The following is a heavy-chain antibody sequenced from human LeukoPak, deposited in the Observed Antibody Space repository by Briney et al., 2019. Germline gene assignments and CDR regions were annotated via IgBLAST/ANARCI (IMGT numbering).Heavy chain of an antibody. Sequence: SETLSLTCAVYGGSFSGYYWSWIRQPPGKGLEWIGEINHSGSTNYNPSLKSRVTISVDTSKNQFSLKLSSVTAADTAVYYCARGGRAVDPPPLDHWGQATLATVPP. J-gene: IGHJ4*02. CDR1: GGSFSGYY. V-gene: IGHV4-34*01. CDR3: ARGGRAVDPPPLDH. D-gene: IGHD4-23*01. CDR2: INHSGST.